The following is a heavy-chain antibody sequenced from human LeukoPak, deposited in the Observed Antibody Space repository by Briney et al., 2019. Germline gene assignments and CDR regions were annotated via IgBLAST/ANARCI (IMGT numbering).Heavy chain of an antibody. CDR1: GFTFGDYA. J-gene: IGHJ5*02. CDR2: IRSKAYGGTT. Sequence: GGSLRLSCTASGFTFGDYAMSWVRQAPGKGLEWVGFIRSKAYGGTTEYAASVKGRFTISRDDSKSIAYLQMNSLKTEDTAVYYCTIASGWYAWFDPWGQGTLVTVSS. V-gene: IGHV3-49*04. CDR3: TIASGWYAWFDP. D-gene: IGHD6-13*01.